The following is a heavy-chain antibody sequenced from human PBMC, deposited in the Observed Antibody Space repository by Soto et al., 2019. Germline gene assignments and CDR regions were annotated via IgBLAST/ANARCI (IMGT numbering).Heavy chain of an antibody. Sequence: PGESLKISCKGSGYSFTSYWIGWVRQMPGKSLEWMGIIYPGDSDTRYSPSFQGQVTISADKSISTAYLQWSSLKASDTAMYYCARSSRGYTALKSDYYDGMDVWAQGTTVTVSS. D-gene: IGHD2-2*02. CDR1: GYSFTSYW. V-gene: IGHV5-51*01. CDR2: IYPGDSDT. J-gene: IGHJ6*02. CDR3: ARSSRGYTALKSDYYDGMDV.